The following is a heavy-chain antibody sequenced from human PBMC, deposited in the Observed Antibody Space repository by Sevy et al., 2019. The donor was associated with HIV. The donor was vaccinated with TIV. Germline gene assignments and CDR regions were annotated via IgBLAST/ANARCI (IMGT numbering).Heavy chain of an antibody. CDR2: ISSSSSHI. D-gene: IGHD6-19*01. CDR3: ARDTGYSSGWYFFWHYSDY. J-gene: IGHJ4*02. V-gene: IGHV3-21*01. CDR1: GFTFSSYS. Sequence: GGSLRLSCAASGFTFSSYSMNWVRQAPGKGLEWVSSISSSSSHIYYADSVKGRFTISRDNAKNSLYLQMNSLRAEDTAVYYCARDTGYSSGWYFFWHYSDYWGQGTLVTVSS.